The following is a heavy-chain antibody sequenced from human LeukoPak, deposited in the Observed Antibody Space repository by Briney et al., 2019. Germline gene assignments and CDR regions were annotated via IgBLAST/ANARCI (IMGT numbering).Heavy chain of an antibody. CDR1: GYTFTRYG. Sequence: GASVKVSCKAFGYTFTRYGVSWVRQAPGQGLEWIGWISGCNGNTNYAQNFQGRVTMTTDSSTSTAYMELRSLRSDDTAEYYCGRSGRGTYYYFDYWGQGTLVTVSS. D-gene: IGHD1-26*01. V-gene: IGHV1-18*01. J-gene: IGHJ4*02. CDR2: ISGCNGNT. CDR3: GRSGRGTYYYFDY.